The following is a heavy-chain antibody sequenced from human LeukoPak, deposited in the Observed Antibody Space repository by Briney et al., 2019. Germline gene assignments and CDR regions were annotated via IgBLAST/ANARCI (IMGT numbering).Heavy chain of an antibody. Sequence: ASVKVSCKASGYTFTSYGISWVRQAPGQGLEWMGWISAYNGNTNYAQKLQGRVTMTTDTSTSTAYMELSSLRSEDTAVYYCARGLPRGAPIYDFWSGYYSYYYYYMDVWGKGTTVTVSS. CDR3: ARGLPRGAPIYDFWSGYYSYYYYYMDV. V-gene: IGHV1-18*01. CDR2: ISAYNGNT. CDR1: GYTFTSYG. D-gene: IGHD3-3*01. J-gene: IGHJ6*03.